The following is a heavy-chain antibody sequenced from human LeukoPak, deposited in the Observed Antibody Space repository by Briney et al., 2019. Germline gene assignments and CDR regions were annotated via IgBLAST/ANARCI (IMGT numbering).Heavy chain of an antibody. V-gene: IGHV3-23*01. CDR1: GFTFSNYA. CDR2: ITGSGGNT. Sequence: PGGSLRLSCAASGFTFSNYAMSWLRPAPGKGLEWVSAITGSGGNTYYADSVKGRFTISRDNSKNTVFLQMNSLRAEDTAVYYCAKWGDYDVLTGYYVSDYWGQGTLVTVSS. CDR3: AKWGDYDVLTGYYVSDY. J-gene: IGHJ4*02. D-gene: IGHD3-9*01.